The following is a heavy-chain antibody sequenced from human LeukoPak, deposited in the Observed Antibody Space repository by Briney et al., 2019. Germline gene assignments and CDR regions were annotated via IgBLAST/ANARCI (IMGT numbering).Heavy chain of an antibody. V-gene: IGHV3-30*18. CDR1: EFTVNNNF. J-gene: IGHJ4*02. CDR2: ISSDGSDK. D-gene: IGHD6-13*01. CDR3: AKDGGRVAAALDF. Sequence: GGSLRLSCAASEFTVNNNFMHWVRQAPGKGLEWVAVISSDGSDKYYGDSVKGRLTISRDNSMNTLYLQMNSLRVEDTAVYYCAKDGGRVAAALDFWGQGTPVTVSS.